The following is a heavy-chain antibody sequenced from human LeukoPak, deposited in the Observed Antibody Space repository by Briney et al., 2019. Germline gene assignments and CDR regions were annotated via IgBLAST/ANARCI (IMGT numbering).Heavy chain of an antibody. CDR1: GFTFSNYA. CDR2: ISGNGGST. CDR3: AKAPSLEYFQH. J-gene: IGHJ1*01. V-gene: IGHV3-23*01. D-gene: IGHD2-2*01. Sequence: PGGSLRLSCAASGFTFSNYAMSWVRQAPGKGLEWVSVISGNGGSTYYADSVKGRFTISRDNSKNTLYLQMNSLRAEDTVVYYCAKAPSLEYFQHWGQGTLVTVSS.